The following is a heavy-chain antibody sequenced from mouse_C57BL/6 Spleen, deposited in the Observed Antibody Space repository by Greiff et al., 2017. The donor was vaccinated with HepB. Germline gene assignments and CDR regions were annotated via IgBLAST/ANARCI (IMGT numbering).Heavy chain of an antibody. CDR3: ARGYGSSYRYFDV. CDR2: IYPGDGDT. Sequence: VMLVESGPELVKPGASVKISCKASGYAFSSSWMNWVKQRPGKGLEWIGRIYPGDGDTNYNGKFKGKATLTADKSSSTAYMQLSSLTSEDSAVYFCARGYGSSYRYFDVWGTGTTVTVSS. D-gene: IGHD1-1*01. J-gene: IGHJ1*03. V-gene: IGHV1-82*01. CDR1: GYAFSSSW.